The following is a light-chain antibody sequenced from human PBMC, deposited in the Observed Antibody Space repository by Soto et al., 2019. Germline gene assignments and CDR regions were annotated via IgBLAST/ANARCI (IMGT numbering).Light chain of an antibody. CDR1: QTVSDHY. CDR3: QQYGGSPRVS. V-gene: IGKV3-20*01. CDR2: GAS. J-gene: IGKJ4*01. Sequence: EIVLTQSPGALSLSPGERATLSCRASQTVSDHYLAWYQQQPGQAPRLLIYGASTRATGIPDRFSGSGSGTDFTLTISRLEPEDFAVYYCQQYGGSPRVSFGGGTKVEIK.